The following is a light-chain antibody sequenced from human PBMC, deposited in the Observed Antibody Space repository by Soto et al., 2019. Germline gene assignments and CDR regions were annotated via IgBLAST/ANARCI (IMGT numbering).Light chain of an antibody. CDR1: QSLYSN. J-gene: IGKJ5*01. Sequence: EIAMTQSPATLSVSPGERATLSYRASQSLYSNLAWYQQKPGQAPRLLISGASSRATGVPDRFSGNGSGTDFTLTITGLEPEDFALYYCQQYGDSPITFGQGTRLEIK. CDR2: GAS. CDR3: QQYGDSPIT. V-gene: IGKV3-20*01.